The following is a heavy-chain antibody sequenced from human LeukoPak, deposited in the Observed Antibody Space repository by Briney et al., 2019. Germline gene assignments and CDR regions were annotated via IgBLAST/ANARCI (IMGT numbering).Heavy chain of an antibody. CDR1: GFTLSTYA. CDR2: ITSSGGST. Sequence: GSLRLSCAASGFTLSTYAMSWVRQAPGKGLEWVSIITSSGGSTNYADSVRGRFTISRDNSKNTLYLQMNSLKPDDTAVYYCATDVTGGAISFWGQGALVTVSS. CDR3: ATDVTGGAISF. J-gene: IGHJ4*02. D-gene: IGHD1-14*01. V-gene: IGHV3-23*01.